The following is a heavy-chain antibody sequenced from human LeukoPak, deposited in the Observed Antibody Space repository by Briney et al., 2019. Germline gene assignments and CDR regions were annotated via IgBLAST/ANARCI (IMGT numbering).Heavy chain of an antibody. CDR3: ARLARAGDAFDI. D-gene: IGHD3-10*01. CDR2: IIPILGIA. J-gene: IGHJ3*02. CDR1: GGTFSSYA. V-gene: IGHV1-69*04. Sequence: GASVKVSCKASGGTFSSYAISWVRQAPGQGLEWMGRIIPILGIANYAQKFQGRVTITADKSTSTAYMELSSLRSEDTAVYYCARLARAGDAFDIWGQGTMVTVSS.